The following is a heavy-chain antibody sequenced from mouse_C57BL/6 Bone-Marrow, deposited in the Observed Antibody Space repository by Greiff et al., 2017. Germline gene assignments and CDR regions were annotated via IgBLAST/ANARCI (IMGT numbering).Heavy chain of an antibody. J-gene: IGHJ3*01. CDR3: ERGYYGSSLWVAY. D-gene: IGHD1-1*01. Sequence: VQLQQSGAELVRPGSSVKMSCKTSGYTFTSYGINWVKQRPGQGLEWIGYIYIGNGYTEYNEKFKGKATLTSDTSSSTAYMQLSSLTSEDYAIYFCERGYYGSSLWVAYWGQGTLVTVSA. CDR1: GYTFTSYG. V-gene: IGHV1-58*01. CDR2: IYIGNGYT.